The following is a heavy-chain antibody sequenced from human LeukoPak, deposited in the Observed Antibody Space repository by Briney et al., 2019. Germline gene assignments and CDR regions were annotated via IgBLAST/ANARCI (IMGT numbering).Heavy chain of an antibody. J-gene: IGHJ3*02. D-gene: IGHD6-19*01. CDR2: INHSGST. CDR3: ARHGGIAVAGDAFDI. Sequence: SETLSLTCAVYGGSFSGYYWSWIRQPPGKGLERIGEINHSGSTNYNPSLKSRVTISVDTSKNQFSLKLSSVTAADTAVYYCARHGGIAVAGDAFDIWGQGTMVTVSS. V-gene: IGHV4-34*01. CDR1: GGSFSGYY.